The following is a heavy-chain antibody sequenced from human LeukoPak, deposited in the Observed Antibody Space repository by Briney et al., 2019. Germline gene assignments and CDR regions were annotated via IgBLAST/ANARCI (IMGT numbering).Heavy chain of an antibody. CDR2: IIPIFGTA. V-gene: IGHV1-69*01. Sequence: SVKVSCKASGGSFSSYAISWVRQAPGQGLEWMGGIIPIFGTANYAQKFQSRVTITADESTSTAYMELSSLRSEDTAVYYCARGNIVVVVAATPFWFDPWGQGTLVTVSS. J-gene: IGHJ5*02. CDR3: ARGNIVVVVAATPFWFDP. CDR1: GGSFSSYA. D-gene: IGHD2-15*01.